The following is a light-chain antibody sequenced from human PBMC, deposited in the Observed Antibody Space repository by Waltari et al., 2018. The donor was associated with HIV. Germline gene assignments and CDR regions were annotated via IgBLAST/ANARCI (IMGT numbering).Light chain of an antibody. CDR1: RSNIGSNS. Sequence: QSVLTQLSSASGTPGQRVTISCSGSRSNIGSNSVTSYQQFPRKAPKLLIHSTNQRPSGVSDRFAGSKSGTSASLDISGLQSGDEADYYCASWDDSVNLYVVFGGGTRLTVL. J-gene: IGLJ3*02. CDR2: STN. CDR3: ASWDDSVNLYVV. V-gene: IGLV1-44*01.